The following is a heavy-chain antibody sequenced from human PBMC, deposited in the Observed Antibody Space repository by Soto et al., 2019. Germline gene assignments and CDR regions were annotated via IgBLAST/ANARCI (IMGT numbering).Heavy chain of an antibody. D-gene: IGHD3-3*01. CDR1: GGTFSSYA. J-gene: IGHJ3*02. CDR3: ARDRAKSAIFGVGSVDAFDI. CDR2: IIPIFGTA. V-gene: IGHV1-69*01. Sequence: QVQLVQSGAEVKKPGSSVKVSCKASGGTFSSYAISWVRQAPGQGLEWMGGIIPIFGTANYAQKFQGRVTITADESTSTAYMELSSLRSEDTAVCYCARDRAKSAIFGVGSVDAFDIWGQGTMVTVSS.